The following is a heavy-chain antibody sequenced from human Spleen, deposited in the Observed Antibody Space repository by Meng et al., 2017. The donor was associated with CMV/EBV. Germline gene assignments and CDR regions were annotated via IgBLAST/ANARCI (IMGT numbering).Heavy chain of an antibody. CDR3: ARVGRGIAYYYFYYAMDV. J-gene: IGHJ6*02. CDR1: FTDFY. Sequence: FTDFYIHWVRQAPGQWLEWMGWINPDSGGTNYAQKFQGRVTMTRDTSINTVYMDLNRLRFDDTAVYYCARVGRGIAYYYFYYAMDVWGQGTTVTVSS. CDR2: INPDSGGT. V-gene: IGHV1-2*02. D-gene: IGHD3-3*02.